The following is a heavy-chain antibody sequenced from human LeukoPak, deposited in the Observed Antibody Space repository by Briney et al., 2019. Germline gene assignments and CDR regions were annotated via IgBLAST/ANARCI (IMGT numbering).Heavy chain of an antibody. CDR2: IYYSGST. CDR3: AREIEQWLATDGAFDI. D-gene: IGHD6-19*01. J-gene: IGHJ3*02. V-gene: IGHV4-59*01. CDR1: GGSISSYY. Sequence: PSETLSLTCTVSGGSISSYYWSWIRQPPGKGLEWIGYIYYSGSTNYNPSLKSRVTISVDTSKNQFSLKLSPVTAADTAVYYCAREIEQWLATDGAFDIWGQGTMVTVSS.